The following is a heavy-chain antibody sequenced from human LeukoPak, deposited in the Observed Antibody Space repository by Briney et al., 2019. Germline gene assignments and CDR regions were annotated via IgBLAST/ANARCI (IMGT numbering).Heavy chain of an antibody. CDR1: GGTFSSYA. Sequence: SVKVSCKASGGTFSSYAISWVRQAPGQGLEWMGGIIPIFGTANYAQKCQGRVTITTDESTSTAYMELSSMRSEDTAVYYCARSQVTIFGQRSYYFDYWGQGTLVTVSS. CDR3: ARSQVTIFGQRSYYFDY. J-gene: IGHJ4*02. D-gene: IGHD3-3*01. CDR2: IIPIFGTA. V-gene: IGHV1-69*05.